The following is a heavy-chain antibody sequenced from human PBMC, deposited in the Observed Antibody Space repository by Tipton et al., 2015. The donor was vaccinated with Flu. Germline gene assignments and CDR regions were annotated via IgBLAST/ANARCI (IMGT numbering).Heavy chain of an antibody. D-gene: IGHD3-9*01. V-gene: IGHV4-31*03. Sequence: TLSLTCTVFGESVGSGGYHWTWIRQFPGRGLEWIGSIYFSDTFYNPSLKSRVTISEDTSKNQFSLKLTSVTSADAAVYYCARDPGAYYDFMTGHRTGNIYDIWGHGTMVTVSS. CDR1: GESVGSGGYH. CDR3: ARDPGAYYDFMTGHRTGNIYDI. CDR2: IYFSDT. J-gene: IGHJ3*02.